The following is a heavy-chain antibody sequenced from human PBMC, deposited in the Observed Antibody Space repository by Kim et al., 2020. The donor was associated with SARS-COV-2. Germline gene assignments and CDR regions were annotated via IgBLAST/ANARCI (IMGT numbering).Heavy chain of an antibody. Sequence: GGSLRLSCAASGFTFSGSAMHWVRQASGKGLEWVGRIRSKANSYATAYAASVKGRFTISRDDSKNTAYLQMNSLKTEDTAVYYCTTPGVEFDYWGQGTLVTVSS. V-gene: IGHV3-73*01. CDR1: GFTFSGSA. CDR3: TTPGVEFDY. D-gene: IGHD3-10*01. CDR2: IRSKANSYAT. J-gene: IGHJ4*02.